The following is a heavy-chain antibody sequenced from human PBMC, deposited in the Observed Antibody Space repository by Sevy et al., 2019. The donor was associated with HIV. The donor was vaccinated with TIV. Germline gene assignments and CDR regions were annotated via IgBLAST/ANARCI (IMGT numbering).Heavy chain of an antibody. D-gene: IGHD5-18*01. CDR1: GYSISSGYY. J-gene: IGHJ5*02. V-gene: IGHV4-38-2*01. CDR2: IYHSGST. CDR3: ARLGLWAVNWFDP. Sequence: SETPSLTCAVSGYSISSGYYWGWIRQPPGKGLEWIGSIYHSGSTYYNPSLKSRVTISVDTSKNQFSLKLSSVTAADTAVYYCARLGLWAVNWFDPWGQGTLVTVSS.